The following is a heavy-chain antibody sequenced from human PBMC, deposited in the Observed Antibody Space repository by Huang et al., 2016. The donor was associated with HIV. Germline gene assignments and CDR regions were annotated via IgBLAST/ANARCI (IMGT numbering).Heavy chain of an antibody. CDR2: IYYSGLT. CDR1: GGSVGSSSYY. Sequence: QLQLQESGPGLVKPSETLSLTCTVSGGSVGSSSYYWGWIRQPPGTGVEWIGTIYYSGLTCYNPSLRGRVSIFVATSKNQFSLKLRSMTAADTAVYYCARHMGIAVAGGPDYWGQGTLVTVSS. J-gene: IGHJ4*02. CDR3: ARHMGIAVAGGPDY. V-gene: IGHV4-39*01. D-gene: IGHD6-19*01.